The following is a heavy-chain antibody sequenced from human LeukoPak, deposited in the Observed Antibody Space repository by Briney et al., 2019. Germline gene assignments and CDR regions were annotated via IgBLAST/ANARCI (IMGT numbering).Heavy chain of an antibody. V-gene: IGHV3-11*01. D-gene: IGHD3-22*01. Sequence: PGGSLRLSCAASGFTFSDYYMSWIRQAPGKGLEWLSYIYGIDSTISYAASVNGRFTISRDNAKNSLYLQMNSLRAEDTAVYYCARDAYYYDSSSYYRNAFDIWGQGTVVTVSS. CDR2: IYGIDSTI. CDR3: ARDAYYYDSSSYYRNAFDI. CDR1: GFTFSDYY. J-gene: IGHJ3*02.